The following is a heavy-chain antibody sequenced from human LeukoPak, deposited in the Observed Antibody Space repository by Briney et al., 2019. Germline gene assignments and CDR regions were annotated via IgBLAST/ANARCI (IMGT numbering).Heavy chain of an antibody. CDR2: IRQDGSEK. D-gene: IGHD2-15*01. CDR1: GFIFNNYW. V-gene: IGHV3-7*01. CDR3: ARQRRYCSGDNCYQRTFDY. Sequence: GGSLRLSCAASGFIFNNYWISWVRQAPGEGLEWVANIRQDGSEKYYVDSVKGRFTISRDNAKNSLYLQMNSLRAEDTAVYYCARQRRYCSGDNCYQRTFDYWGQGTLVTVSS. J-gene: IGHJ4*02.